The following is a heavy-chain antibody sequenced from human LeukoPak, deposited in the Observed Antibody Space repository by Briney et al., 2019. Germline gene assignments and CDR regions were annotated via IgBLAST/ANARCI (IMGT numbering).Heavy chain of an antibody. D-gene: IGHD3-10*01. CDR1: GFTFSDHG. CDR2: ISTRSTYI. CDR3: AREEEWYASGTYYKGFDS. J-gene: IGHJ4*02. Sequence: GGSLRLSCAASGFTFSDHGMHWVRQAPGKGLEWVSCISTRSTYIYYADSVKGRFTISRDNAKNSLYLQMNSLRADDTAVYYCAREEEWYASGTYYKGFDSWGQGTLVTLSS. V-gene: IGHV3-21*01.